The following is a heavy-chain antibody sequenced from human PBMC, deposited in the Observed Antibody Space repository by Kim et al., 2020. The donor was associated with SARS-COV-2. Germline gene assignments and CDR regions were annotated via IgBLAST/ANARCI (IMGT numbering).Heavy chain of an antibody. Sequence: NPSLNSRVTISVDTSKNQFSLKLSSVTAADTAVYYCARRESYYYYYGMDVWGQGTTVTVSS. CDR3: ARRESYYYYYGMDV. V-gene: IGHV4-39*01. J-gene: IGHJ6*02.